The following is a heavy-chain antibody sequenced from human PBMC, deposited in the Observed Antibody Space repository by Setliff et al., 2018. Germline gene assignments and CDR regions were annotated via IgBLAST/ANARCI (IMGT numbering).Heavy chain of an antibody. CDR1: GDTFSSYG. CDR2: TIPMFGST. Sequence: SVKVSCKASGDTFSSYGISWVRQAPGQGLEWMGGTIPMFGSTSYAQKFQGRVTIITDESTTTAYMELSSLGPEDTAVYYCVREGVDTRSSTDYRYYMDVWGQGTLVTVSS. CDR3: VREGVDTRSSTDYRYYMDV. D-gene: IGHD5-18*01. V-gene: IGHV1-69*05. J-gene: IGHJ6*03.